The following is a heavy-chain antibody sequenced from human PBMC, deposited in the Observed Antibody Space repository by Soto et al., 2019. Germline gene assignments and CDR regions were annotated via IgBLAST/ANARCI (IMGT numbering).Heavy chain of an antibody. Sequence: GGSLRLSCPASGFTFSSYAMSWVRQAPGKGLEWVSAISGSGGSTYYADSVKGRFPISRDNSKNTLYLQMNSLRAEDTAVYYCAKGDLVAATPFPLMDVWGQGTTVTVSS. CDR3: AKGDLVAATPFPLMDV. D-gene: IGHD2-15*01. CDR2: ISGSGGST. CDR1: GFTFSSYA. V-gene: IGHV3-23*01. J-gene: IGHJ6*02.